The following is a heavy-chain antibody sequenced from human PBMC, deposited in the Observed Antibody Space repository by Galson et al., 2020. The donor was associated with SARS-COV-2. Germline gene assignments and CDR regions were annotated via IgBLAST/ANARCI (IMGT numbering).Heavy chain of an antibody. CDR3: AKGFLEYCGGDCSAVDV. D-gene: IGHD2-21*01. CDR2: IRGSTDNK. CDR1: GITFSNYA. J-gene: IGHJ3*01. Sequence: RGSLRLSCAASGITFSNYAMTWVRQAPGKGLEWVASIRGSTDNKYYADSVKGRFTISRYNSKQTLFLQMNSLRVDDTAVYYCAKGFLEYCGGDCSAVDVWGQGTMVTVSS. V-gene: IGHV3-23*01.